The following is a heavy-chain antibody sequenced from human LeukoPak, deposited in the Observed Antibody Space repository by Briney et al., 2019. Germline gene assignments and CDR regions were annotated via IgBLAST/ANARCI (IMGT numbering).Heavy chain of an antibody. Sequence: GGSLRLSCAASGFTFSSYAMHWVRQAPGKGLEWVAVISYDGSNKYYADSVKGRFTISRDNSKNTLYLQMNSLRAEDTAVYYCARPYYYGSGYYFDYWGQGTLVTVSS. J-gene: IGHJ4*02. D-gene: IGHD3-10*01. V-gene: IGHV3-30-3*01. CDR3: ARPYYYGSGYYFDY. CDR2: ISYDGSNK. CDR1: GFTFSSYA.